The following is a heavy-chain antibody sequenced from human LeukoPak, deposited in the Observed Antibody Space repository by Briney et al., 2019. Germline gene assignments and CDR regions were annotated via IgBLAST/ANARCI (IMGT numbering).Heavy chain of an antibody. D-gene: IGHD7-27*01. V-gene: IGHV1-2*02. CDR3: ARGGKSELGTCDH. CDR2: INPDSGDT. CDR1: GYTFTGYY. J-gene: IGHJ4*02. Sequence: ASVKVSCKASGYTFTGYYMNWARQAPGQGLEWMGWINPDSGDTNYAQKFQGRVTMTRDTSVSTAYMELSRLRSDDTAVYYCARGGKSELGTCDHWGQGTLVTVSS.